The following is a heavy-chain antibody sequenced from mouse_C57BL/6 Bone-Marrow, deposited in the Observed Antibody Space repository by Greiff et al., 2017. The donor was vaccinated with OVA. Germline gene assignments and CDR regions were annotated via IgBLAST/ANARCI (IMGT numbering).Heavy chain of an antibody. CDR1: GFSFNTYA. CDR3: VRHGSPLLRYAMDY. J-gene: IGHJ4*01. D-gene: IGHD1-2*01. Sequence: EVKLMESGGGLVQPKGSLKLSCAASGFSFNTYAMNWVRQAPGKGLEWVARIRSKSNNYATYYADSVKDRFTISRDDSESMLYLQMNNLKTEDTAMYYCVRHGSPLLRYAMDYWGQGTSVTVSS. CDR2: IRSKSNNYAT. V-gene: IGHV10-1*01.